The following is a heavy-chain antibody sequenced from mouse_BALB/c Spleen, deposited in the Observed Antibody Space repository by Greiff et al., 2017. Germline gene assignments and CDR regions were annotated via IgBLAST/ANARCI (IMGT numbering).Heavy chain of an antibody. CDR1: GYTFTSYW. D-gene: IGHD1-1*01. J-gene: IGHJ2*01. Sequence: QVQLKQPGAELVKPGASVKLSCKASGYTFTSYWMHWVKQRPGQGLEWIGEIDPSDSYTNYNQKFKGKATLTVDKSSSTAYMQLSSLTSEDSAVYYCAPYYYGSSSVWYFDYWGQGTTLTVSS. CDR2: IDPSDSYT. CDR3: APYYYGSSSVWYFDY. V-gene: IGHV1-69*02.